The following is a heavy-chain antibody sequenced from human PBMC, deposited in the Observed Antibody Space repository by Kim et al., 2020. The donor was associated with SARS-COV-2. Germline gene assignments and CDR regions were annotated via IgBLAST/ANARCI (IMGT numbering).Heavy chain of an antibody. CDR1: GYTFTSHG. J-gene: IGHJ6*02. D-gene: IGHD2-2*01. CDR2: ISGYNGNT. Sequence: ASVKVSCKASGYTFTSHGFSWARQAPGQGLEWMGWISGYNGNTDYPQKFQGRVTMTTDTSTSTAYMELRSLRSDDTAVYYCARVPCSRTCLYYGMDVWGQGTTVTVSS. V-gene: IGHV1-18*04. CDR3: ARVPCSRTCLYYGMDV.